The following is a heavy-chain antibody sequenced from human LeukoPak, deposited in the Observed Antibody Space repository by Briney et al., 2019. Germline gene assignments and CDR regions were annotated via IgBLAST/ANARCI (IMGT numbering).Heavy chain of an antibody. Sequence: EASVKVSCKASGGTFSSYAISWVRQAPGQGLEWMGGIIPIFGTANYAQKFQGRVTITADESTSTAYMELGSLRSEDTAVYYCARGSRRNCSGGSCRYYYYGMDVWGQGTTVTVSS. D-gene: IGHD2-15*01. V-gene: IGHV1-69*01. J-gene: IGHJ6*02. CDR2: IIPIFGTA. CDR1: GGTFSSYA. CDR3: ARGSRRNCSGGSCRYYYYGMDV.